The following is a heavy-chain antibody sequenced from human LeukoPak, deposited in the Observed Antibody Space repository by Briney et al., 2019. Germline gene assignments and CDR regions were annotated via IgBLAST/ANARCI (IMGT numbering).Heavy chain of an antibody. CDR2: INHSGST. V-gene: IGHV4-34*01. D-gene: IGHD4-23*01. CDR3: ARSGRNSLRY. Sequence: KSSETLSLTCAVYGGSFSGYYWSWIRQPPGKGLEWIGEINHSGSTNYNPSLKSRVTISVDTSKNQFSLKLSSVTAADTAVYYCARSGRNSLRYWGQGTLVTVSS. J-gene: IGHJ4*02. CDR1: GGSFSGYY.